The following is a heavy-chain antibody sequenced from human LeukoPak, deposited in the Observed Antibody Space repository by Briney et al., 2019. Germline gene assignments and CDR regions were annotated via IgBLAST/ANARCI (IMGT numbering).Heavy chain of an antibody. CDR2: IWYDGGNK. V-gene: IGHV3-33*01. Sequence: GRSLRLSCAASGFTFSSYGMHWVRQAPGKGLEWVAVIWYDGGNKHYADSVKGRFTISRDNSKNTLYLQMNSLRAEDTAVYYCAREGPPSTYYDYVWGSSRPFDYWGQGTLVTVSS. CDR1: GFTFSSYG. J-gene: IGHJ4*02. CDR3: AREGPPSTYYDYVWGSSRPFDY. D-gene: IGHD3-16*01.